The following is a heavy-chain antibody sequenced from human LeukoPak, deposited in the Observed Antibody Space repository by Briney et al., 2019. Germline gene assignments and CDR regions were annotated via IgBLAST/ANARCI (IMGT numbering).Heavy chain of an antibody. CDR2: ISSSRSYI. Sequence: PGGSLRLSCAASGFTFCSYGMHWVRQAPGKGLVWVSSISSSRSYIYYADSVKGRFTISRDNAKNSLYVKMNSLRAEDTAVYYCAKAGFLEWLFLNYYYYYMYVWGKGTTVTVSS. CDR1: GFTFCSYG. V-gene: IGHV3-21*04. D-gene: IGHD3-3*01. J-gene: IGHJ6*03. CDR3: AKAGFLEWLFLNYYYYYMYV.